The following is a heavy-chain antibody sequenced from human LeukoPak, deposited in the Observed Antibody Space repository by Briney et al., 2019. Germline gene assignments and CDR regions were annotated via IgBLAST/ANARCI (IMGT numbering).Heavy chain of an antibody. J-gene: IGHJ4*02. CDR1: GGSFSGYY. D-gene: IGHD1-26*01. V-gene: IGHV4-34*01. CDR3: ARVRKYSGSYYYFDY. Sequence: PSETLSLTCAVYGGSFSGYYWSWIRQPPGKGLEWIGEINHSGSTNYNPSRKSRVTISVDTSKNQFSLKLSSVTAAGTAVYYCARVRKYSGSYYYFDYWGQGTLVTVSS. CDR2: INHSGST.